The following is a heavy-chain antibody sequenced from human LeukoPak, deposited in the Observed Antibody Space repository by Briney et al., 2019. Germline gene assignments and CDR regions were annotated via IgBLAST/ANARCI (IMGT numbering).Heavy chain of an antibody. D-gene: IGHD2-8*01. J-gene: IGHJ4*02. V-gene: IGHV4-59*01. CDR3: AKDKYCTNGICYFDY. CDR2: IYYSGST. CDR1: GGSISSYY. Sequence: PSEALSLMCSVSGGSISSYYWSWIRQPPGKGLEWIGDIYYSGSTNYNPSLKSRVTISVDTSKKQFSLKLSSVTAADTAVYYCAKDKYCTNGICYFDYWGQGTLVTVSS.